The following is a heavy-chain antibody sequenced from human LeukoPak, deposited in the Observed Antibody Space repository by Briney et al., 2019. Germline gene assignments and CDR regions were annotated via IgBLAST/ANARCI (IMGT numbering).Heavy chain of an antibody. CDR3: AREGLMVRGRRYYYMDV. Sequence: SSETLSLTCAVYGGSFSGYYWSWIRQPPRNRLQWIGEINHSGSTNYNPSLKSRVTISVDTSKNQFSLKLSSVTAADTAVYYCAREGLMVRGRRYYYMDVWGKGTTVTISS. D-gene: IGHD3-10*01. CDR1: GGSFSGYY. CDR2: INHSGST. V-gene: IGHV4-34*01. J-gene: IGHJ6*03.